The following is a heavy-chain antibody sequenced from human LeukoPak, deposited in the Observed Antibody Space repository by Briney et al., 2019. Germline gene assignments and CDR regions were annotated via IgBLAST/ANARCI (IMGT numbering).Heavy chain of an antibody. CDR3: ACSGCWGGKIDF. J-gene: IGHJ4*02. Sequence: ASEKVSCKGSGGTFTSYAISWVRQAPGQGLEWMGGIIPIDDTANYPQKFQGRVTITTDESTSTAYMVRSSLRAEHMAVYDCACSGCWGGKIDFWGQGTLVTVSS. CDR2: IIPIDDTA. V-gene: IGHV1-69*05. CDR1: GGTFTSYA. D-gene: IGHD3-16*01.